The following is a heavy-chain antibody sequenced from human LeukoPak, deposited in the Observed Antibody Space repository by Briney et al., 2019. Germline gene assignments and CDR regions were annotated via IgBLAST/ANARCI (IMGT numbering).Heavy chain of an antibody. CDR1: GFTFSSYG. CDR3: AKLSTMIVVVTTDAFDI. J-gene: IGHJ3*02. Sequence: GGSLRLSCAASGFTFSSYGMHWVRQAPGKGLEWVAVISYDGSNKYYADSVKGRFTISRDNSKNTLYLQMNSLRAEDTAVYYCAKLSTMIVVVTTDAFDIWGQGTMVTVSS. CDR2: ISYDGSNK. D-gene: IGHD3-22*01. V-gene: IGHV3-30*18.